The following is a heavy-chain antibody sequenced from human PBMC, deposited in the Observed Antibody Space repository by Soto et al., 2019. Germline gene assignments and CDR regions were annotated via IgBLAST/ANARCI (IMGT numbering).Heavy chain of an antibody. D-gene: IGHD6-6*01. CDR2: IYPGDSDT. CDR3: ARHIAARPSGMDV. J-gene: IGHJ6*02. Sequence: LGEALKISCKGSGYSFTSYWIGWGRQMPGKGLEWMGIIYPGDSDTRYSPSFQGQVTISADKSISTAYLQWSSLKASDTAMYYCARHIAARPSGMDVWGQGTTVTVSS. V-gene: IGHV5-51*01. CDR1: GYSFTSYW.